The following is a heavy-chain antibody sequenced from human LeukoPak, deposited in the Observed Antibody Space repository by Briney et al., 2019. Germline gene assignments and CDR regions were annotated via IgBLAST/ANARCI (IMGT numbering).Heavy chain of an antibody. CDR1: GFTFSSYA. CDR2: ISGSGGST. Sequence: GGSLRLSCAASGFTFSSYAMSWVRQAPGKGLEGVSAISGSGGSTYYADSVKGRFTISRDNSKNTLYLQMNSLRAEDTAVYYCATTRTAARPFDYWGPGTMVTVSS. D-gene: IGHD6-6*01. J-gene: IGHJ4*02. CDR3: ATTRTAARPFDY. V-gene: IGHV3-23*01.